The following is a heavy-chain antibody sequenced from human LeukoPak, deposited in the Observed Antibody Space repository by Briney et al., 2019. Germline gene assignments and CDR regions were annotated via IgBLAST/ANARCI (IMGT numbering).Heavy chain of an antibody. CDR1: GFTFSSYW. Sequence: GGSLRLSCAASGFTFSSYWMHWVRQAPGKGLVWVSRINIDGSSTSYADSVKGRFTISRDNAKNSLYLQMNSLRAEDTAVYYCARGPRYSGGYHDYWGQGTLVTVSS. CDR3: ARGPRYSGGYHDY. J-gene: IGHJ4*02. V-gene: IGHV3-74*01. CDR2: INIDGSST. D-gene: IGHD1-26*01.